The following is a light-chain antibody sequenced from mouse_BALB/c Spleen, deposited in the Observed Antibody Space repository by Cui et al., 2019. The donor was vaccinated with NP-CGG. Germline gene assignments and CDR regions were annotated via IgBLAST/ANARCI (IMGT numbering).Light chain of an antibody. CDR1: TGAVTTSNY. CDR2: GTN. V-gene: IGLV1*01. J-gene: IGLJ1*01. Sequence: QAFVPQEFASTTSPGETVTLTCRSSTGAVTTSNYANWVQEKPDHLFTGLIGGTNNRAPGVPARFSGSLIGDKAALTITGAQTEDEAIYFCALWYSNHWVFGGGTKLTVL. CDR3: ALWYSNHWV.